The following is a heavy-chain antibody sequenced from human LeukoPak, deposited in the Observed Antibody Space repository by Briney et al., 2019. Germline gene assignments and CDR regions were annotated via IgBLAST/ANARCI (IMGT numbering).Heavy chain of an antibody. CDR3: ARHTDIAPLSSLKY. CDR2: IYYSGST. J-gene: IGHJ4*02. V-gene: IGHV4-59*08. CDR1: GGSISSYY. Sequence: PSETLSLTCTVSGGSISSYYWSWIRQTPGKGLEWIGDIYYSGSTNYNPSLESRVTISVDTSKNQFSLKSSSVTAADTAVYYCARHTDIAPLSSLKYWGQGTLVTVSS. D-gene: IGHD6-13*01.